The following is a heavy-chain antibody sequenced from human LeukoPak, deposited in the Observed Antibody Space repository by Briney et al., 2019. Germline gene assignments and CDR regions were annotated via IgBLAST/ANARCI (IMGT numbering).Heavy chain of an antibody. V-gene: IGHV4-59*01. CDR2: IYYSGST. Sequence: PSGTLSLICGVSGGSIITYYWTWIRQPPGKGLEWIGYIYYSGSTNYNPSLKSRVTISVDTSKNQFSLKLSSVTAADTAVYYCARAYSGYVFDYWGQGTLVTVSS. CDR3: ARAYSGYVFDY. D-gene: IGHD5-12*01. CDR1: GGSIITYY. J-gene: IGHJ4*02.